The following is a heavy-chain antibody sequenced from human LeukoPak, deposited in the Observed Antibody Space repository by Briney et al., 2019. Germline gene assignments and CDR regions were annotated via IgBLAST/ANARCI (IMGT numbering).Heavy chain of an antibody. CDR2: VYTTGST. V-gene: IGHV4-61*02. CDR3: ARARDGLNAFDY. CDR1: GGSITGDSFY. Sequence: SETLSLTCTVSGGSITGDSFYWSWIRQPAGKGLEWIGRVYTTGSTNYNPSLKSRVTVSVDTSNNYFSLNLNSVTSADTAVYYCARARDGLNAFDYWGQGTLVTVSS. J-gene: IGHJ4*02. D-gene: IGHD5-24*01.